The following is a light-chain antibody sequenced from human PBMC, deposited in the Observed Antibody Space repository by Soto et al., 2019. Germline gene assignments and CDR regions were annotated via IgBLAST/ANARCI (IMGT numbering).Light chain of an antibody. CDR1: QSVTSTY. CDR2: DAS. CDR3: QHYGRSPPYT. Sequence: DIVLTQSPGTLSLSPGVRATLSCRASQSVTSTYLAWYQQKPGQPPRLLIYDASRRATGIPDRFSGSGSGTDFTLTISRLEPEDFAVYYCQHYGRSPPYTFGQGTKLEIK. J-gene: IGKJ2*01. V-gene: IGKV3-20*01.